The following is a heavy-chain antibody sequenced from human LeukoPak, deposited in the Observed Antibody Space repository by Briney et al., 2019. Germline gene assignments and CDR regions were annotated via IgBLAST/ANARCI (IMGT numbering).Heavy chain of an antibody. CDR3: AKGFNVYYFEY. D-gene: IGHD3-10*02. CDR1: GFTFSGYA. CDR2: ISDTGGST. V-gene: IGHV3-23*01. J-gene: IGHJ4*02. Sequence: QPGESLRLSCATSGFTFSGYAMRWVRQAPGKGLEWVSAISDTGGSTYYADSVRGRVTISRDNSQNTVYLQMSSLRAEDTAVYYCAKGFNVYYFEYWGQGALVTVSS.